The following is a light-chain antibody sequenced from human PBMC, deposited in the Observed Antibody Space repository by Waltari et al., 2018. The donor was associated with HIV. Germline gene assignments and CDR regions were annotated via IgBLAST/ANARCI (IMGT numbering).Light chain of an antibody. V-gene: IGKV1-5*03. Sequence: DIQMTQSPSTLSASVGDRVTINCRASQSISSWLAWYQQKPGKAPNLLIYKASSLESGVPSRFSGSGSGTEFTLTISSLQPDDFATYYCQQYIDYPYTFGQGTKLEIK. CDR1: QSISSW. J-gene: IGKJ2*01. CDR2: KAS. CDR3: QQYIDYPYT.